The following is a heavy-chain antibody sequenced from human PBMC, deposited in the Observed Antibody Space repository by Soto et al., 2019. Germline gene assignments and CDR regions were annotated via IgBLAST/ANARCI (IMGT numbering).Heavy chain of an antibody. D-gene: IGHD2-15*01. J-gene: IGHJ6*02. V-gene: IGHV1-69*01. CDR1: GGTFSSYA. CDR2: IIPIFGTA. CDR3: ARDSRYCSGGSCYSGVYYYYGMDV. Sequence: QVQLMQSGAEVKKPGSSVKVSCKASGGTFSSYAISWVRQAPGQGLEWMGGIIPIFGTANYAQKFQGRVTITADESTSTAYMELSSLRSEDTAVYYCARDSRYCSGGSCYSGVYYYYGMDVWGQGTTVTVSS.